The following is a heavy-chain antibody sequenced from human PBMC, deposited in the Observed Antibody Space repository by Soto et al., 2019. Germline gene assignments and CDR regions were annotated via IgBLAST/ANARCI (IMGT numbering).Heavy chain of an antibody. V-gene: IGHV3-7*04. CDR2: VNQVGSEK. CDR3: ARGGGNFDQ. D-gene: IGHD3-16*01. J-gene: IGHJ4*02. Sequence: EVQLVESGGGLVQPGGSLRLTCAASGFTFRGSWMSWVRQAPGKGLDWVANVNQVGSEKYYVDSVKGRFTISRDNANKSLYWQMNSLRAEDTAVYYCARGGGNFDQWGRGTLVTVSS. CDR1: GFTFRGSW.